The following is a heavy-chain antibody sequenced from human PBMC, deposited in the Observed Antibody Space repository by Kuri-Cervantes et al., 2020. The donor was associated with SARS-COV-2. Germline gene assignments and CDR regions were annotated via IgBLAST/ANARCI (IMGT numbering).Heavy chain of an antibody. Sequence: GGSLRLSCAASGFTFSSYWMSWVRQAPGKGLEWVANIKQDGSEKYYVDSVKGRFTISRDNAKNSLYLQMNSLRAEDTAVYYCATDLPCSSTNCHQTPVDYWGQGTLVTVSS. CDR2: IKQDGSEK. V-gene: IGHV3-7*01. CDR1: GFTFSSYW. J-gene: IGHJ4*02. D-gene: IGHD2-2*01. CDR3: ATDLPCSSTNCHQTPVDY.